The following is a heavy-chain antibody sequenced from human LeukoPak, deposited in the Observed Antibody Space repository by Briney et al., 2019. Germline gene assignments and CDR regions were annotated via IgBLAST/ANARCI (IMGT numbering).Heavy chain of an antibody. CDR2: MNPNSGNT. CDR3: ARDSSSSWLSYYYYGMDV. J-gene: IGHJ6*02. V-gene: IGHV1-8*01. D-gene: IGHD6-13*01. CDR1: GYTFTSYD. Sequence: ASVKVSCKASGYTFTSYDINWVRQATGQGLEWMGWMNPNSGNTGYAQKFQGRVTMTTNTSISTAYMELSSLRSEDTAVYYCARDSSSSWLSYYYYGMDVWGQGTTVTVSS.